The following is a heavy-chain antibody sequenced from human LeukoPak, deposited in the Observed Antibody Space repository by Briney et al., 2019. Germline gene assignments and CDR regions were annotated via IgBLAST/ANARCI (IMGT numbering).Heavy chain of an antibody. Sequence: GASVKVSCKASGYTFTSYDINWLRQATGQGLEWMGWMNPNSGNTGYAQKFQGRVTMTRNISISTAYMELSSLRSEDTAVYYCVRDFPRYCSSTSCYIYPSYYGMDVWGQGTTVTVSS. CDR2: MNPNSGNT. J-gene: IGHJ6*02. CDR3: VRDFPRYCSSTSCYIYPSYYGMDV. CDR1: GYTFTSYD. V-gene: IGHV1-8*01. D-gene: IGHD2-2*02.